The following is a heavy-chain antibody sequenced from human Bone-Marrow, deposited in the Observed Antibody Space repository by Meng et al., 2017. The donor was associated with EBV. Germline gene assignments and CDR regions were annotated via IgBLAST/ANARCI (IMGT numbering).Heavy chain of an antibody. CDR1: GGSFSVYY. Sequence: VQLNQWGVGLLQSSEHPSLTCPVYGGSFSVYYWNWIRQPPGKGLEGIGEVNRSGSANYKPSLKSRVTMSVDTSKKQFSLRLTSVTAADTAVYYCARGRSVYDNTWSAAGGWFDPWGQGTLVTVSS. D-gene: IGHD2/OR15-2a*01. CDR3: ARGRSVYDNTWSAAGGWFDP. J-gene: IGHJ5*02. CDR2: VNRSGSA. V-gene: IGHV4-34*01.